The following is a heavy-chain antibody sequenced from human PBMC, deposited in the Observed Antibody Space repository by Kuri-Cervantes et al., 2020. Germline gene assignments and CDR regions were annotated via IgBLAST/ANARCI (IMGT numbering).Heavy chain of an antibody. CDR1: GYTFTSYA. CDR3: ARGPYNYDILTGQKTPHFDY. J-gene: IGHJ4*02. Sequence: ASVKVSCKASGYTFTSYAMHWVRQAPGQGLEWMGWINTNTGNPTYAQGFTGRFVFSLDTSVSTAYLQISSLKAEDTAVYYCARGPYNYDILTGQKTPHFDYWGQGTLVTVSS. V-gene: IGHV7-4-1*02. D-gene: IGHD3-9*01. CDR2: INTNTGNP.